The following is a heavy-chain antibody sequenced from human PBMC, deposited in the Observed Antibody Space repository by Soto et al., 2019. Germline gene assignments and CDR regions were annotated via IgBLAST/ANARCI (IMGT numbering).Heavy chain of an antibody. Sequence: QVHLLESGGGVVQPGRSLRLSCAASGFTFITYGMHWVRQAPGKGLEWVAVIWYDGSNEYYADSVRGRFTISRDNSKNTLFLQMNSLTAEDTAVYYCARGYNYADYWGQGTQVTVSS. CDR3: ARGYNYADY. CDR2: IWYDGSNE. J-gene: IGHJ4*02. D-gene: IGHD5-18*01. V-gene: IGHV3-33*01. CDR1: GFTFITYG.